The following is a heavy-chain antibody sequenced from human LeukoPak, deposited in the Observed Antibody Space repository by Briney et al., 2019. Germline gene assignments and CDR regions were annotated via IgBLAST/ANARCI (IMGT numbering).Heavy chain of an antibody. J-gene: IGHJ6*03. CDR3: ARLRFDILAGRYYYMDV. CDR2: IISSSSYI. CDR1: GFTFSSHR. D-gene: IGHD3-9*01. V-gene: IGHV3-21*05. Sequence: GGSVRLFCAASGFTFSSHRMKWVRQAPGKGLEWVLYIISSSSYIYHADSVKGPFTISTVNAKNSLDLQINSLRAEATVLYYCARLRFDILAGRYYYMDVWGKGTTVTVSS.